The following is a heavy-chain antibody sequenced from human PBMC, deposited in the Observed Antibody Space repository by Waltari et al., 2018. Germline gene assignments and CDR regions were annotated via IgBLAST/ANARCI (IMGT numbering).Heavy chain of an antibody. CDR3: ARGGERSTWYSRFDP. D-gene: IGHD6-13*01. J-gene: IGHJ5*02. CDR1: GYTFTDYA. V-gene: IGHV1-3*01. Sequence: QVQLVQSGAEVKKPGASVKVACTASGYTFTDYAVHWMRQAPGQGLEWVGWINGGNGNIKYSQKFEGVVTITRETSANTAYRELGRLRSEDTAVYYCARGGERSTWYSRFDPWGQGTLVSVSS. CDR2: INGGNGNI.